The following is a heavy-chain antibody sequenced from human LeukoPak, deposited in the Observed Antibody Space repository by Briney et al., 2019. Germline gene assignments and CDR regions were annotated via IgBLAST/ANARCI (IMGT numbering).Heavy chain of an antibody. CDR1: GGPFSGYY. CDR2: INHSGST. V-gene: IGHV4-34*01. J-gene: IGHJ4*02. D-gene: IGHD3-22*01. Sequence: PSETLSLTCAVYGGPFSGYYWSWIRQPPGKGLEWIGEINHSGSTNYNPSLKSRVTMSVDTSKNQFSMKLSSVTAADTAVYYCARVRYSDSSVLTRKRSYYFDYWGQGTLVTVSS. CDR3: ARVRYSDSSVLTRKRSYYFDY.